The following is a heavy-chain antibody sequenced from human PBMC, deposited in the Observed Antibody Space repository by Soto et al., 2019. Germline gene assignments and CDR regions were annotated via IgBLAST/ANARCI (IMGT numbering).Heavy chain of an antibody. CDR2: IWYDGSNK. Sequence: QVQLVESGGGVVQPGRSLRLSCAASGFTFSSYGMHWVRQAPGKGLEWVAVIWYDGSNKYYADSVKGRFTISRDNYKNALYLQMNSLRAEDTAVYYCAGGISGYEPYFDYWGQGTLVTVSS. CDR3: AGGISGYEPYFDY. J-gene: IGHJ4*02. CDR1: GFTFSSYG. V-gene: IGHV3-33*01. D-gene: IGHD5-12*01.